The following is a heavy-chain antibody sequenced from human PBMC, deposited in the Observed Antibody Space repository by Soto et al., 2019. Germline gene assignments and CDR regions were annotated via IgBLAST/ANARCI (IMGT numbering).Heavy chain of an antibody. D-gene: IGHD6-19*01. V-gene: IGHV3-30*18. CDR2: ISYDGSNK. J-gene: IGHJ4*02. Sequence: GGSLRLSCAASGFTFRNYNMHWVRQAPGKGLEWVAVISYDGSNKYYADSVKGRFTISRDNSKNTLYLQMNSLRAEDTAVYYCAKAPGYSSGPDCWGQGTLVTVSS. CDR1: GFTFRNYN. CDR3: AKAPGYSSGPDC.